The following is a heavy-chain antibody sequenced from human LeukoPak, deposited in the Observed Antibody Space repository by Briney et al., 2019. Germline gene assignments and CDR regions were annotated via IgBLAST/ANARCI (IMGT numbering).Heavy chain of an antibody. CDR2: IYHSGST. CDR1: GGSISSGGYS. V-gene: IGHV4-30-2*01. J-gene: IGHJ6*02. CDR3: ASFFDYSNYDYYYYYGMDV. D-gene: IGHD4-11*01. Sequence: SQTLSLTCAVSGGSISSGGYSWSWIRQPPGKGLEWIGYIYHSGSTYYNPSLKSRVTISVDRSKNQFSLKLSSVTAADTAVYYCASFFDYSNYDYYYYYGMDVWGQGTTVTVSS.